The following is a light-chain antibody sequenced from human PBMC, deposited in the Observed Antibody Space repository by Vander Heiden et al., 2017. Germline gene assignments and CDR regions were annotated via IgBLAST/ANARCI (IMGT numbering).Light chain of an antibody. V-gene: IGLV7-46*01. CDR2: DTS. CDR3: ILSYRGVYV. J-gene: IGLJ1*01. CDR1: PDAGTSGHY. Sequence: HAVATPEPSLTVSPGGTVTLTCRASPDAGTSGHYPYWFQQKPGQSPRTLIYDTSNKQSWTPARFSGSLLGGKAALTLSGAQRDDEAEYFCILSYRGVYVFGTGTKVTVL.